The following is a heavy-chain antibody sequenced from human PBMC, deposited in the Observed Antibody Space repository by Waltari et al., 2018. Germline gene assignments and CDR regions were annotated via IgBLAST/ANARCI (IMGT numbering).Heavy chain of an antibody. CDR3: ARESGWPDY. CDR1: GFTFSDYN. V-gene: IGHV3-48*04. D-gene: IGHD6-19*01. Sequence: EVQLVESGGGLVQPGGSLRLSCAASGFTFSDYNMNWVRQAPGMGLEWISYFSIGSPTIYSADSVQGRFTISRDNAKNSLYLQMNSLRAEDTAVYYCARESGWPDYWGQGTLVTVSS. J-gene: IGHJ4*02. CDR2: FSIGSPTI.